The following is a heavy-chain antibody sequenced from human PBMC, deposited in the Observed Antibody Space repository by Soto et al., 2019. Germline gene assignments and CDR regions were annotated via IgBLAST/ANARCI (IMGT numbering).Heavy chain of an antibody. CDR3: TTGPLVATITPLDY. CDR2: IKSKTDGGTT. CDR1: GFTFSNAW. D-gene: IGHD5-12*01. Sequence: PGGSLRLSCAASGFTFSNAWMNWVRQAPGKGLEWVGRIKSKTDGGTTDYAAPVKGRFTISRDDSKNTLYLQMNSLKTEDTAVYYCTTGPLVATITPLDYWGQGTLVTVSS. V-gene: IGHV3-15*07. J-gene: IGHJ4*02.